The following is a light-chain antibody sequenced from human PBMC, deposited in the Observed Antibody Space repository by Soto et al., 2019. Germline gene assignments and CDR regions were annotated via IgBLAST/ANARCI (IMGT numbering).Light chain of an antibody. J-gene: IGKJ2*01. Sequence: DIPMTQSPSSQTASVGDRVTITCRASQTVNAYLNWYQQKSGTAPKIVIYEASTLQPGVPSRFSGSGFGTDFTLTISSLQPEDFATYFCQQSYSMPYTFGQGTKLEF. CDR1: QTVNAY. V-gene: IGKV1-39*01. CDR2: EAS. CDR3: QQSYSMPYT.